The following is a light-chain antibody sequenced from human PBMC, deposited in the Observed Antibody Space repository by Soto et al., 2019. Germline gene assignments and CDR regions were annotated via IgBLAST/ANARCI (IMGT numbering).Light chain of an antibody. V-gene: IGKV3-20*01. CDR3: QQYGDSPIT. Sequence: PGAIATLSCRASQSVTSTYLAWYQQKAGQAPRLLIYGASSRATGVPDRFSGNGSGTDFTLTITRLEPEDFALYYCQQYGDSPITFGQGTRLEIK. CDR2: GAS. J-gene: IGKJ5*01. CDR1: QSVTSTY.